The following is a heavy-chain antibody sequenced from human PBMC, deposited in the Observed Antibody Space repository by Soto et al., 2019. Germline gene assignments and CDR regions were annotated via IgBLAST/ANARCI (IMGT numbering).Heavy chain of an antibody. CDR3: ATCRSGYYPFAY. D-gene: IGHD3-3*01. CDR2: ISGSGGTT. Sequence: PGGSLRLSCAASVFTFSSYPMSWIRQAPGKGLEGVSAISGSGGTTYYADSVHGHVTISRDSSKNTLYLQMTSLRAEDTAVYYCATCRSGYYPFAYRGQRTLVTVSS. J-gene: IGHJ4*02. V-gene: IGHV3-23*01. CDR1: VFTFSSYP.